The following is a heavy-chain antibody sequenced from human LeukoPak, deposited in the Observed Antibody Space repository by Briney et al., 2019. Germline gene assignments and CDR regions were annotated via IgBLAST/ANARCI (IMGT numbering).Heavy chain of an antibody. CDR2: IYENGGTT. CDR3: AKEYDSSGYYYVDAFDI. J-gene: IGHJ3*02. D-gene: IGHD3-22*01. V-gene: IGHV3-23*01. Sequence: GGSLRLSCVGSGFTFRSHAMSWVRQAPEKGLEFVSGIYENGGTTYYADSVKGRFSISRDNSKNTLYLQMDSLRGEDTAVYYCAKEYDSSGYYYVDAFDIWGQGTMVTVSS. CDR1: GFTFRSHA.